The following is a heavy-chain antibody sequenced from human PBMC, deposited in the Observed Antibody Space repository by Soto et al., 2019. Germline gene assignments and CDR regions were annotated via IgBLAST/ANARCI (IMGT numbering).Heavy chain of an antibody. V-gene: IGHV3-48*02. CDR2: ISSSSSTI. CDR1: GFTFSSYS. D-gene: IGHD2-15*01. J-gene: IGHJ3*02. Sequence: LRLSCAASGFTFSSYSMNWVRQAPGKGLEWVSYISSSSSTIYYADSVKGRFTISRDNAKNSLYLQMNSLRDEDTAVYYCASPLPYGGSLGGDAFDIWGQGTMVTVSS. CDR3: ASPLPYGGSLGGDAFDI.